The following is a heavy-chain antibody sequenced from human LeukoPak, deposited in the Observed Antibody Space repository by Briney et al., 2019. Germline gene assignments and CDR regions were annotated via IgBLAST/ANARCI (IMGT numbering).Heavy chain of an antibody. J-gene: IGHJ4*02. CDR3: ARDPHILNCGGDCYDDY. V-gene: IGHV4-30-2*01. Sequence: PSETLSLTCTVSGGSISSGGYYWSWIRQPPGKGLEWIGYIYHSGSTYYNPSLKSRVTISVDRSKNQFSLKLSSVTAADTAVYYCARDPHILNCGGDCYDDYWGQGTLVTVSS. CDR2: IYHSGST. D-gene: IGHD2-21*02. CDR1: GGSISSGGYY.